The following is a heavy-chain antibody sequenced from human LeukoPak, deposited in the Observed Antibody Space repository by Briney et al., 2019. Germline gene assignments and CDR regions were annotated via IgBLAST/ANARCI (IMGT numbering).Heavy chain of an antibody. Sequence: SVKVSCKASGGTFSSYAISWVRQAPGQGLEWMGGIIPIFGTANYAQKFQGRVTITADKSTSTAYMELSSLRSEDTAVYYCARDCGSSSCLGFDPWGQGTLVTVSS. D-gene: IGHD6-13*01. V-gene: IGHV1-69*06. CDR3: ARDCGSSSCLGFDP. J-gene: IGHJ5*02. CDR1: GGTFSSYA. CDR2: IIPIFGTA.